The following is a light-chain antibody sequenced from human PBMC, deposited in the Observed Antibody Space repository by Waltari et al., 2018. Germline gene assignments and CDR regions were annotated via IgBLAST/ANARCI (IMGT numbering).Light chain of an antibody. J-gene: IGLJ3*02. Sequence: QSVLTQPPSASGIPGQRVTISCSGSSSTLGGNTVSWFKQVPGTAPKLFIDSNNQRPSGVPDRISASKSGTSASLAISGLQSEDEALYYCASWDDSLRGWVFGGGTELTVL. CDR1: SSTLGGNT. CDR2: SNN. CDR3: ASWDDSLRGWV. V-gene: IGLV1-44*01.